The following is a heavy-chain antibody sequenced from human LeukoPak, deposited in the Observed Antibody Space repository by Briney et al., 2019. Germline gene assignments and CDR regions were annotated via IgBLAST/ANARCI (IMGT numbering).Heavy chain of an antibody. D-gene: IGHD5-12*01. CDR3: AKDRGLGGYSGYVDY. Sequence: PGGSLRLSCAASGFTFSSYGMHWVRQAPGKGLEWVAVISYDGSNKYYADSVKGRFTISRDNSKNTLYLQMNSLRAEDTAVYYCAKDRGLGGYSGYVDYWGQGTLVTVSS. J-gene: IGHJ4*02. CDR2: ISYDGSNK. CDR1: GFTFSSYG. V-gene: IGHV3-30*18.